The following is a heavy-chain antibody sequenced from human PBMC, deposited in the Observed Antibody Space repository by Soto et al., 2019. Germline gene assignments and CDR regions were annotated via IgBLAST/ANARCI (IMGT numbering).Heavy chain of an antibody. CDR3: ARVGHYYYGMDV. V-gene: IGHV1-3*01. J-gene: IGHJ6*02. CDR1: GYTNTTCF. CDR2: INAGNDNT. D-gene: IGHD3-3*01. Sequence: GASVKVSCKASGYTNTTCFMHWLHHSPGQRLEWMGWINAGNDNTKYSQKFQGRVTITRDTSASTVYMELSSLSSEDTAVYYCARVGHYYYGMDVWGQGTTVTVSS.